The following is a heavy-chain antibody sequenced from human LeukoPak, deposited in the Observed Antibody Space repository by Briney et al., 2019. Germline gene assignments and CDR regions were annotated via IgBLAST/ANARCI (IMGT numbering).Heavy chain of an antibody. CDR3: AIMGDSMVRGVIYY. D-gene: IGHD3-10*01. CDR1: GFTFSSYA. CDR2: ISGSRGST. J-gene: IGHJ4*02. V-gene: IGHV3-23*01. Sequence: GGSLRLSCAASGFTFSSYAMSWVRQAPGKGLEWVSAISGSRGSTYYADSVKGRFTISRDNSKNTLYLQMNSLRAEDTAVYYCAIMGDSMVRGVIYYWGQGTLVTVSS.